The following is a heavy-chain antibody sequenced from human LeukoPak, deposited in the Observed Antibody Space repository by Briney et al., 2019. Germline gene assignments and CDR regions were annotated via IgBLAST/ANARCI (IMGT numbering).Heavy chain of an antibody. CDR2: IYYSGST. V-gene: IGHV4-59*01. CDR1: GDSISSYY. J-gene: IGHJ4*02. D-gene: IGHD4-23*01. CDR3: ARGVDYGGRGEGFDY. Sequence: PSETLSLTCTVSGDSISSYYWSWIRQPPGKGLEWIGYIYYSGSTNYNPSLKSRVTISVDTSKNQFSLKLSSVTAADTAVYYCARGVDYGGRGEGFDYWGQGTLVTVSS.